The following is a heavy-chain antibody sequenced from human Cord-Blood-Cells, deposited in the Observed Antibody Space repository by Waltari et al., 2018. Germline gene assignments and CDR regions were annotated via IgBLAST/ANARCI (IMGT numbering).Heavy chain of an antibody. CDR3: ARWYNWNYGPQRGMDV. V-gene: IGHV3-33*01. D-gene: IGHD1-7*01. CDR2: VWDDGSNK. Sequence: QVQLVESGGGVVQPGRSLRLSCAASGFTFSSYGMPWVRQAPGKGLEWVAGVWDDGSNKYDADSGKGRFTNSRDNSKNTLYLQMNSLRAEDTAVYYCARWYNWNYGPQRGMDVWGQVTTVTVSS. J-gene: IGHJ6*02. CDR1: GFTFSSYG.